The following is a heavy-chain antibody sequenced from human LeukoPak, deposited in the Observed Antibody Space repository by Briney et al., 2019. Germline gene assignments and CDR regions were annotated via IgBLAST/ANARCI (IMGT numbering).Heavy chain of an antibody. Sequence: GGSLRLSCAASGFTFSSYGVHWVRQAPGKGLEWVAVISYDGSNKYYADSVKGRFTISRDNAKNSLFLQMNSLRAEDTAVYYCARLPAYCSSTSCYYDYWGQGTLVTVSS. CDR3: ARLPAYCSSTSCYYDY. D-gene: IGHD2-2*01. J-gene: IGHJ4*03. CDR2: ISYDGSNK. CDR1: GFTFSSYG. V-gene: IGHV3-30*03.